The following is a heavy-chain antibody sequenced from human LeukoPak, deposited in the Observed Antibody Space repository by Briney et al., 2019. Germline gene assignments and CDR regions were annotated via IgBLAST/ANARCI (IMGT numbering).Heavy chain of an antibody. Sequence: SETLSLTCTVSGDSISSGSYLWGWIRLPPGKGLEWIGDHYYNGVTSYNPSLKSRVTISVDTSTNQFSLILTSVTAADTADYYCARRQYGSSRADHWGQGTLVTVSS. D-gene: IGHD6-13*01. V-gene: IGHV4-39*01. CDR3: ARRQYGSSRADH. J-gene: IGHJ4*02. CDR2: HYYNGVT. CDR1: GDSISSGSYL.